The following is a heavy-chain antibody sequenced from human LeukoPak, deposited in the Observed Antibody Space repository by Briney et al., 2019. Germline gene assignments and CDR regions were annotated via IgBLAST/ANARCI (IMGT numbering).Heavy chain of an antibody. CDR2: IYYSGSS. D-gene: IGHD3-3*01. J-gene: IGHJ6*03. CDR3: HIDGATSYGVSDNYMDV. Sequence: SETLSLTCTVSGRSMDSYYWGWIRQPPGKGLEWIGYIYYSGSSNYNPSLKSRVTISVDTSKNQFSLKLSSVTDAYTAVYYCHIDGATSYGVSDNYMDVWGKGTTVTVSS. V-gene: IGHV4-59*01. CDR1: GRSMDSYY.